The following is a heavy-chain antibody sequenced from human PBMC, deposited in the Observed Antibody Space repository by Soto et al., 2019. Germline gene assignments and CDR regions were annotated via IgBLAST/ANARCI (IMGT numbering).Heavy chain of an antibody. Sequence: GGSLRLSCAASGFTFSDYYMSWIRQAPGKGLEWVSYISSSGSTIYYADSVKGQFTISRDNAKNSLYLQMNSLRAEGTAVYYCARSSVYDPFDYWGQGTLVTVSS. D-gene: IGHD5-12*01. V-gene: IGHV3-11*01. CDR3: ARSSVYDPFDY. CDR1: GFTFSDYY. CDR2: ISSSGSTI. J-gene: IGHJ4*02.